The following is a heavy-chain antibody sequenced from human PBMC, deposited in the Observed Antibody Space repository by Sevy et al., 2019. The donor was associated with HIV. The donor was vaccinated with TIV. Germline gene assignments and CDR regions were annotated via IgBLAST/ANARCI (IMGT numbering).Heavy chain of an antibody. CDR1: GFTFSNYW. Sequence: GGSLRLSCAASGFTFSNYWMTWVRQAPGKGLEWVANIKRDGSERYYVASVKGRFTISRDNAKNSLYLQMNSLRADDTAVYYCARDCSSTTCLWGFDVWGQGTTVTVSS. V-gene: IGHV3-7*03. J-gene: IGHJ6*02. D-gene: IGHD2-2*01. CDR3: ARDCSSTTCLWGFDV. CDR2: IKRDGSER.